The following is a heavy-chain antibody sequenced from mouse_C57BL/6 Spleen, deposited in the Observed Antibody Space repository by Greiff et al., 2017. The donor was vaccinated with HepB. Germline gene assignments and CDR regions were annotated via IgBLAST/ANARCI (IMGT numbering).Heavy chain of an antibody. CDR1: GYTFTDYY. D-gene: IGHD1-1*01. J-gene: IGHJ3*01. V-gene: IGHV1-19*01. CDR2: INPYNGGT. CDR3: ARSYYGSSSGWFAY. Sequence: VQLQPSGPVLVKPGASVKMSCKASGYTFTDYYMNWVKQSHGKSLEWIGVINPYNGGTSYNQKFKGKATLTVDKSSSTAYMELNSLTSEDSAVDYCARSYYGSSSGWFAYWGQGTLVTVSA.